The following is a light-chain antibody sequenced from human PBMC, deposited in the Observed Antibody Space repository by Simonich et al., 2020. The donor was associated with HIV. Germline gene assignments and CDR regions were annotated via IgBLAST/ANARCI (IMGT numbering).Light chain of an antibody. Sequence: DILMTQSPDSLAVSLGERATINYKSSQTVLYNSNNKTFLDWYQQKPGQPPKLLISCASTRESGVPDRFSGSGSGTDFTLTISNLQAEDVAVYYCQQYYSIPYTFGQGSKLEI. J-gene: IGKJ2*01. CDR2: CAS. V-gene: IGKV4-1*01. CDR3: QQYYSIPYT. CDR1: QTVLYNSNNKTF.